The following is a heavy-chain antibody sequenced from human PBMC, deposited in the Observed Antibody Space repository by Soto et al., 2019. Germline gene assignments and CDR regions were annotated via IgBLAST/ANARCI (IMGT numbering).Heavy chain of an antibody. Sequence: GGSLRLSCADSGFTFSTYALSWVRQAPGKGLEWVSAINERGGSTYYADSVKGRFTISRDNSKNTLYLQMKSLRAEDTALYYCAKDESGTTAFDIWGQGTMVTVSS. CDR2: INERGGST. D-gene: IGHD1-1*01. CDR1: GFTFSTYA. J-gene: IGHJ3*02. V-gene: IGHV3-23*01. CDR3: AKDESGTTAFDI.